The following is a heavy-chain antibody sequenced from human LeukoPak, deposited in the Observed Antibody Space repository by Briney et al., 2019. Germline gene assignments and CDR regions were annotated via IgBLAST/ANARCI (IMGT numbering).Heavy chain of an antibody. CDR2: INPSGGST. CDR3: ATRSGGYFDWVDAFDI. V-gene: IGHV1-46*01. CDR1: GYTFTSYY. J-gene: IGHJ3*02. D-gene: IGHD3-9*01. Sequence: ASVKVSCKASGYTFTSYYMHWVRQAPGQGLEWMGIINPSGGSTSYAQKFQGRVTMTRDMSTSTVYMELSSLRSEDTAVYYCATRSGGYFDWVDAFDIWGQGTMVTVSS.